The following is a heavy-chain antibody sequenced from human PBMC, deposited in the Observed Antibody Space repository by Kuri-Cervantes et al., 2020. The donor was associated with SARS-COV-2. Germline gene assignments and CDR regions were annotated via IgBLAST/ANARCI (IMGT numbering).Heavy chain of an antibody. Sequence: GGSLRLSCAASGFTFSNYAIHWVRQAPGKGLEWVAVIKGDGSKAYSVDSLEGRFIISRDNAKRSVYLQMNSLRGDDTAIYYCARDPEFGALDYWGQGILVTVSS. CDR1: GFTFSNYA. V-gene: IGHV3-7*03. CDR3: ARDPEFGALDY. CDR2: IKGDGSKA. J-gene: IGHJ4*02. D-gene: IGHD3-10*01.